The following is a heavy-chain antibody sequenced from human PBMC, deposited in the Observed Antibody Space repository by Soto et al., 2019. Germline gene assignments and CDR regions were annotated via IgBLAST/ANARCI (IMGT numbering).Heavy chain of an antibody. CDR3: ARLQANWGYQGAFDI. CDR2: IYPGDSDT. CDR1: GYSFTSYW. D-gene: IGHD7-27*01. V-gene: IGHV5-51*01. Sequence: VQSGAEVKKPGESLKISCKGSGYSFTSYWIGWVRQMPGKGLEWMGIIYPGDSDTRYSPSFQGQVTISADKSISTAYLQWSSLKASDTAMYYCARLQANWGYQGAFDIWGQGTMVTVSS. J-gene: IGHJ3*02.